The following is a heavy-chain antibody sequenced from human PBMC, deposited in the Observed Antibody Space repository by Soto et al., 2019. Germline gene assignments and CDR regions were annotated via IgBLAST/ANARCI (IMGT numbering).Heavy chain of an antibody. D-gene: IGHD3-16*02. CDR2: ISSSSSTI. CDR1: GFTFSSYS. CDR3: ARAPGGGSYHINPLNY. V-gene: IGHV3-48*01. J-gene: IGHJ4*02. Sequence: GGSLRLSCAASGFTFSSYSMNWVRQAPGKGLEWVSYISSSSSTIYYADSVKGRFTISRDNAKNSLYLQMNSLRAEDTAVYYCARAPGGGSYHINPLNYWGQGTLVTVSS.